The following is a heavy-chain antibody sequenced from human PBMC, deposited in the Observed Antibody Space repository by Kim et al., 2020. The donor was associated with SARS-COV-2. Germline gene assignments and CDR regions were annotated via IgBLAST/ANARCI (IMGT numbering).Heavy chain of an antibody. V-gene: IGHV3-21*01. CDR2: M. CDR3: ASLYYDTSGYDD. D-gene: IGHD3-22*01. Sequence: MHNADAVDGRFTISRDNAKNSLYLEMKNLRVEDTALYYCASLYYDTSGYDDWGQGTLVTVSS. J-gene: IGHJ4*02.